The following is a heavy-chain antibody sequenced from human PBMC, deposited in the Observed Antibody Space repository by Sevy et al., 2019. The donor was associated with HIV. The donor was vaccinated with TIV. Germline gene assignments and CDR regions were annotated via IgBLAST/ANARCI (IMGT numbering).Heavy chain of an antibody. CDR1: GFTFSNYE. Sequence: EGSLRLSCVASGFTFSNYEMNWVRQAPGKGLEWVSYISSSGSSIYYADSVKGRFSISRDNAKNSLFLQVNSLRAEDTAVYYCARDLGSPDAFDIWGQGTMVTVSS. V-gene: IGHV3-48*03. CDR3: ARDLGSPDAFDI. CDR2: ISSSGSSI. D-gene: IGHD1-26*01. J-gene: IGHJ3*02.